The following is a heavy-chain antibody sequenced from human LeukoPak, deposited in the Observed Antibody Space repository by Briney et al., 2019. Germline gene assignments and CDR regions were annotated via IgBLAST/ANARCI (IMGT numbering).Heavy chain of an antibody. CDR3: ARVLDTVTGGGYFDY. Sequence: ASVKVSCKVSGYTLTELSMHWVRQAPGKGLEWMGGFDPEEGERMYAQKFQGRVTVTEDTSTDTAYMELTSLRAEDTAVYYCARVLDTVTGGGYFDYWGQGTLVTVSS. V-gene: IGHV1-24*01. CDR2: FDPEEGER. CDR1: GYTLTELS. J-gene: IGHJ4*02. D-gene: IGHD4-17*01.